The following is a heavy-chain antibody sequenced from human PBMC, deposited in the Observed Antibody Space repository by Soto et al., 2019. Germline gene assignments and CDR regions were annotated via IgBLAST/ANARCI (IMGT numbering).Heavy chain of an antibody. D-gene: IGHD6-13*01. J-gene: IGHJ4*02. CDR3: ARQPGIAALED. V-gene: IGHV1-69*01. CDR2: IIPIFGTA. Sequence: QVQLVQSGAEVRKPGSSVKVSCKASVGTFSSYAISWVRQAPGQGREWMGGIIPIFGTANYAQKFQGRVTITADESTSTAYMELSSLRSEDTAVYYCARQPGIAALEDWGQGTLVTVSS. CDR1: VGTFSSYA.